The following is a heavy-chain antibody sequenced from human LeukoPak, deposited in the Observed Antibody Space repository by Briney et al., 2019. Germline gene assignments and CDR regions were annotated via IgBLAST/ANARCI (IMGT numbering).Heavy chain of an antibody. V-gene: IGHV3-53*01. CDR1: GFTFSTYA. CDR3: ARVSFGPASEWFDP. J-gene: IGHJ5*02. CDR2: FYSGGTT. D-gene: IGHD3/OR15-3a*01. Sequence: PGGSLRLSCAASGFTFSTYAMSWVRQAPGKGLECVSVFYSGGTTAYADSVKGRFTVSIDNSNNTLYLQMNSLRAGDTAVYYCARVSFGPASEWFDPWGQGTLVTVSS.